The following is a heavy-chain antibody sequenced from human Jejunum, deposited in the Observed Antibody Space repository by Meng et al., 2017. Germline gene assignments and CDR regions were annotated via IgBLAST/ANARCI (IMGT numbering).Heavy chain of an antibody. Sequence: QVQLQASGPGLVKPSGTLSLPCAGSGGSITSTKWWSWVRQTPGKGLEWIGEVFHSGTPNYNPSLMSRLTMSVDKSKNQFSLNLTSVTAADTAVYYCASRPVGIRTYYFDCWGQGTLVTVSS. CDR1: GGSITSTKW. CDR2: VFHSGTP. D-gene: IGHD2-21*01. J-gene: IGHJ4*02. V-gene: IGHV4-4*02. CDR3: ASRPVGIRTYYFDC.